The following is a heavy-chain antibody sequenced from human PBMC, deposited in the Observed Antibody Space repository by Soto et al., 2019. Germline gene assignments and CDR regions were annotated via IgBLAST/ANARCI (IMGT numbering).Heavy chain of an antibody. CDR2: IIPIFGTA. V-gene: IGHV1-69*06. Sequence: SVKVSCKASGGTFSSYAISWVRQAPGQGLEWMGGIIPIFGTANYAQKFQGRVTITADKSTSTAYMELSSLRSEDTAVYYCAKKTAAGTIFGAFDIWGQGTMVTVSS. CDR3: AKKTAAGTIFGAFDI. J-gene: IGHJ3*02. CDR1: GGTFSSYA. D-gene: IGHD6-13*01.